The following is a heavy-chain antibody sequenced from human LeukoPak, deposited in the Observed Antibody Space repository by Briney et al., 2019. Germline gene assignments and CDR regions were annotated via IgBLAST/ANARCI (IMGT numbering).Heavy chain of an antibody. CDR1: GYTFTSYG. CDR2: ISAYNVNT. Sequence: ASVKVSCKASGYTFTSYGINWVRQATGQGLEWMGWISAYNVNTNYAQKLQGRVTMSTDTSTSTAYMELRSLRSDDTAVYYCARDYGDYKFDSWGQGTLVTVSS. J-gene: IGHJ4*02. V-gene: IGHV1-18*01. CDR3: ARDYGDYKFDS. D-gene: IGHD4-17*01.